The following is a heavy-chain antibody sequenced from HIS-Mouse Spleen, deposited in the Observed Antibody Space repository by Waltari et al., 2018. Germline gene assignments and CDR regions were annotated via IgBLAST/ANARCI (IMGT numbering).Heavy chain of an antibody. CDR3: ARELNY. CDR2: IYSGGST. V-gene: IGHV3-66*01. Sequence: EVQLVESGGGLVQPGGYLRLSCAASGLTVSRNYMRWVRQAPGKGLEWVSVIYSGGSTYYADSVKGRFTISRDNSKNTLYLQMNSLRAEDTAVYYCARELNYWGQGTLVTVSS. CDR1: GLTVSRNY. J-gene: IGHJ4*02.